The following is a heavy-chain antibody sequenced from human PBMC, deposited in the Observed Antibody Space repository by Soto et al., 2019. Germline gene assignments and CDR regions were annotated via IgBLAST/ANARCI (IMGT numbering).Heavy chain of an antibody. J-gene: IGHJ4*02. D-gene: IGHD6-13*01. CDR1: GFTFSSYG. Sequence: SLRLSCATSGFTFSSYGMHWVRQAPAKAVGWVAVISFNGSNKYYADAGKRRFTNSEDNARTWLYLQINSLRAEDTAVYYCASTRAAAGTYGDYWGQGTLVTVSS. CDR3: ASTRAAAGTYGDY. V-gene: IGHV3-30*03. CDR2: ISFNGSNK.